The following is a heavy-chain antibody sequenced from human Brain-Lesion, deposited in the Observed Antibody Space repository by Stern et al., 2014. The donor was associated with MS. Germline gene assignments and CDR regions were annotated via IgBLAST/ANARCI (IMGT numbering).Heavy chain of an antibody. D-gene: IGHD2-21*01. V-gene: IGHV4-61*02. Sequence: QVQLQESGPGLVKPSQTLSLICTVSGDSLNSDIHHWSWIRQPAGKGLEWIGRIYPSGSTNYTPSLKSRFTISIDTSKNSPLKLISGTAADTAVYYCARDLIRGYGLDVWGQGTTVTVSS. J-gene: IGHJ6*02. CDR2: IYPSGST. CDR3: ARDLIRGYGLDV. CDR1: GDSLNSDIHH.